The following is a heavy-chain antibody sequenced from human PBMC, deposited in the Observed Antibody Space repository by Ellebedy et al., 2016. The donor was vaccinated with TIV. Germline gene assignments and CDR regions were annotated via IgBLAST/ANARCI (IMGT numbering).Heavy chain of an antibody. CDR2: ISYDGSNK. V-gene: IGHV3-30*03. D-gene: IGHD4-17*01. CDR3: ARGNYGDIHWFDP. CDR1: GFTFSSYG. J-gene: IGHJ5*02. Sequence: GESLKISXAASGFTFSSYGMHWVRQAPGKGLEWVAVISYDGSNKYYADSVKGRFTISRDNSKNTLYLQMNSLRSDDTAVYYCARGNYGDIHWFDPWGQGTLVTVSS.